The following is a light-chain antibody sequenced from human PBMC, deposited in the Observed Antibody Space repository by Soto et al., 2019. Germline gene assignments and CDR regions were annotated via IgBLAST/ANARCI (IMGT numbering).Light chain of an antibody. J-gene: IGLJ1*01. Sequence: QYMLTQPASLSGSPGQSVTISCTGTSSDVGGYNYVSWYQQNAGKAPKLTIYDVSNRPSGVSARFSGSKSGNTASLTIFGLQAEDEADYYCSSYTSGTTRDVFGTGTKVTVL. CDR1: SSDVGGYNY. V-gene: IGLV2-14*03. CDR2: DVS. CDR3: SSYTSGTTRDV.